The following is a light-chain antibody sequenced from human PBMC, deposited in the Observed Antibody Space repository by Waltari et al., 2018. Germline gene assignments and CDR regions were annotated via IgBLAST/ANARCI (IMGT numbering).Light chain of an antibody. V-gene: IGLV2-14*03. CDR1: GSAVGASDY. CDR3: SSQTLGGLVL. J-gene: IGLJ2*01. Sequence: QSALTQPASVSGSPGQSITISCSGVGSAVGASDYVSWHQHHPGKAPQVIIYDVTNRPSGVSERYSASKSANTASLTISRLQPEDEAEYYCSSQTLGGLVLFGGGTRLTVL. CDR2: DVT.